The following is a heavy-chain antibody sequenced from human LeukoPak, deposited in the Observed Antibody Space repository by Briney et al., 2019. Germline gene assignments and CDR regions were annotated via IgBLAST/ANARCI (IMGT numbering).Heavy chain of an antibody. Sequence: APVKVSCKASGYTFTGYYMHWVRQAPGQGLEWMGWINPNSGGTNYAQKFQGRVTMTRDTSISTAYMELSRLRSDDTAVYYCARRGYDAPGDFDYWGQGTLVTVSS. CDR3: ARRGYDAPGDFDY. D-gene: IGHD2-15*01. V-gene: IGHV1-2*02. J-gene: IGHJ4*02. CDR2: INPNSGGT. CDR1: GYTFTGYY.